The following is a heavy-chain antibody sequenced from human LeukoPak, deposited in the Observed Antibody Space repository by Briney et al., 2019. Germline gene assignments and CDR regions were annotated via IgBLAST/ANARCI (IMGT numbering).Heavy chain of an antibody. D-gene: IGHD2-2*01. J-gene: IGHJ4*02. Sequence: QAGGSLRLSCAVSGFTLSNYWMSWVRQPPGKGLEWVANIDQDGSERHYVSSVRGRFTISRDNAKKSLYLQMNSLRAEDTAVYYCVRDRDDFSCPHDYWGQGTLVTVSS. V-gene: IGHV3-7*05. CDR3: VRDRDDFSCPHDY. CDR2: IDQDGSER. CDR1: GFTLSNYW.